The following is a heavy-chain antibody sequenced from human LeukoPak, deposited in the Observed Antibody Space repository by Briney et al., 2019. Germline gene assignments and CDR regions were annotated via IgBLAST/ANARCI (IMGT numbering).Heavy chain of an antibody. CDR3: ARVHYDILTGYYLDY. D-gene: IGHD3-9*01. Sequence: PSETLSLTCTVSGGSISSSSYYWGWIRQPPGKVLEWIGSIYYSGSTYYNPSLKSRVTISVDTSKNQFSLKLSSVTAADTAVYYCARVHYDILTGYYLDYWGQGTLVTVSS. V-gene: IGHV4-39*07. CDR1: GGSISSSSYY. CDR2: IYYSGST. J-gene: IGHJ4*02.